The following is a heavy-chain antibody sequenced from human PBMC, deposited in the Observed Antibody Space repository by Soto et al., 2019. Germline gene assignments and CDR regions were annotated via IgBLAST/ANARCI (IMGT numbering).Heavy chain of an antibody. Sequence: PSETLSLTCAVSGDSITSIYHWAWIRQSPGRGLEWVASIYHTGTTYYNPSLKSRVTISGDTSKNQFSLQLTSVAAADTAVYYCARDRSQDYDTSGLFDSWGQGTLVTGSS. J-gene: IGHJ4*02. CDR1: GDSITSIYH. D-gene: IGHD3-22*01. CDR3: ARDRSQDYDTSGLFDS. CDR2: IYHTGTT. V-gene: IGHV4-38-2*02.